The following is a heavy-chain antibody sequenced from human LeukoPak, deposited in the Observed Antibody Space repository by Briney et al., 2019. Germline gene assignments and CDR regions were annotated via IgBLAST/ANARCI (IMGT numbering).Heavy chain of an antibody. CDR1: GFAFSDYA. D-gene: IGHD3-3*01. Sequence: GGSLRLSCAGSGFAFSDYAMTWVRQAPGKGLEWVSTITGSGGSAFYADSVKGRFTISRDNSRNTLYLQMNSLRAEDAAVYYCAKDIPAMGRFLVWLPLYFDYWGQGTLVTVSS. CDR3: AKDIPAMGRFLVWLPLYFDY. J-gene: IGHJ4*02. V-gene: IGHV3-23*01. CDR2: ITGSGGSA.